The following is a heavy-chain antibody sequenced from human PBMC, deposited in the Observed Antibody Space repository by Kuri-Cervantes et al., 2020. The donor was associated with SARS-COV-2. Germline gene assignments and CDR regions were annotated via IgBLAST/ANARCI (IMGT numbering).Heavy chain of an antibody. Sequence: GESLKISCAASGFTFSSYAMSWVRQAPGKGLEWVSAISGSGGSTYNADSVKGRFTLSRDNAKNMLFLQMNSLRAEDTAVYYCVRDGDHWNFDYWGQGTLVTVSS. CDR2: ISGSGGST. D-gene: IGHD1-1*01. CDR1: GFTFSSYA. V-gene: IGHV3-23*01. J-gene: IGHJ4*02. CDR3: VRDGDHWNFDY.